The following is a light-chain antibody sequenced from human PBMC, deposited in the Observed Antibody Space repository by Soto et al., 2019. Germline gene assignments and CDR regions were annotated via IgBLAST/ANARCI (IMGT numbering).Light chain of an antibody. CDR2: DAS. J-gene: IGKJ2*01. CDR1: QSVSSY. Sequence: EIVLTQSPATLSLSPGERATLSCRASQSVSSYLAWYQQKPGQAPRLLIYDASNRATGIPARFSGSGSGTDFTLTISSLEPEDFAVYYCQQRSNWPPYNFGKGTKVDIK. CDR3: QQRSNWPPYN. V-gene: IGKV3-11*01.